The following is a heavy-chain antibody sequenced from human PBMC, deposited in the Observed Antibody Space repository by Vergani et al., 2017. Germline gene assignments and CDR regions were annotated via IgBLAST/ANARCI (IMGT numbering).Heavy chain of an antibody. V-gene: IGHV3-30*03. CDR3: ARDSHPLSRGGDYYYYMDV. J-gene: IGHJ6*03. D-gene: IGHD2-21*01. Sequence: QVQLVESGGGVVQPGRSLRLSCAASGFTFSNYGMHWVRQAPGKGLEWVAVISYDGSNKYYADSVKGRFTISRDNSKNTLYLQMNSLRAEDTAVYYCARDSHPLSRGGDYYYYMDVWGKGTTVTVSS. CDR1: GFTFSNYG. CDR2: ISYDGSNK.